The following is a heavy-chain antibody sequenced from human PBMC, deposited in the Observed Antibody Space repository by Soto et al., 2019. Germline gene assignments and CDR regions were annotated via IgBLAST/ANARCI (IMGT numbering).Heavy chain of an antibody. Sequence: EVQLLESGGGLVQPGGSLRLSCAASGFTFSSYAMTWVRQAPGKGLEWVSAISASGASTYCADSVKGRFTISRDNSKNTLYLQVNSLRAEDTAVYYCAKDPTRPIDYWGQGTLVTVSS. CDR2: ISASGAST. J-gene: IGHJ4*02. V-gene: IGHV3-23*01. CDR3: AKDPTRPIDY. CDR1: GFTFSSYA.